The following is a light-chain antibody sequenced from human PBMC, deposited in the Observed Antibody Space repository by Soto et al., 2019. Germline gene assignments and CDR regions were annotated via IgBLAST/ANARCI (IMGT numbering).Light chain of an antibody. CDR2: QDS. Sequence: QSVLTQPPSVSGAPGQRVTISCTGRSSNIRSTFDVHWYQHLPGTAPKLLIYQDSNRPSGVPDRFSGSKSGTSASLAITGLQAEDEADYYCQSYDNSLRAWVFGGGTKLTVL. J-gene: IGLJ3*02. V-gene: IGLV1-40*01. CDR1: SSNIRSTFD. CDR3: QSYDNSLRAWV.